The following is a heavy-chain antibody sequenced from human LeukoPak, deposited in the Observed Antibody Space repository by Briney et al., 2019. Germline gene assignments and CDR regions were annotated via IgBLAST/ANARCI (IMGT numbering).Heavy chain of an antibody. Sequence: RPGGSLRLSCAASGFTFDDYGMSWVRQAPGKGLEWVSGINWNGGSTGYADSVKGRFTISRDNAKNSLYLQMNSLRAEDTALYHCAGGYYYDRGGFDYWGQGTLVTVSS. CDR3: AGGYYYDRGGFDY. CDR1: GFTFDDYG. V-gene: IGHV3-20*01. J-gene: IGHJ4*02. D-gene: IGHD3-10*02. CDR2: INWNGGST.